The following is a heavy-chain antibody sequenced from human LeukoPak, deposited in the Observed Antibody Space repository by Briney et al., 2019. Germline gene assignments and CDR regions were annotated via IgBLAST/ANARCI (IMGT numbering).Heavy chain of an antibody. CDR2: IKRDEGEK. Sequence: GGSLRLSCTASGFTFSRNGMHWVRQAPGKGLEWVAFIKRDEGEKWYLNSVRGRLTISRDNSKNTLYLHMNSLSAEDTAVYYCVKDVLFAVGDAFDVWGQGTMVTVSS. V-gene: IGHV3-30*02. J-gene: IGHJ3*01. CDR1: GFTFSRNG. D-gene: IGHD3-10*02. CDR3: VKDVLFAVGDAFDV.